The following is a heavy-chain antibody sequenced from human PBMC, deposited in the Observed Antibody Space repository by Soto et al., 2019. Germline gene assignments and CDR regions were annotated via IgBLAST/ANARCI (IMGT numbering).Heavy chain of an antibody. Sequence: SETLSLTCTVSGGSISSSSYYWGWIRQPPGKGLEWIGSIYYSGYTYYNPSLKSRVTISVDTSKNQFSLKLSSVTAADTAVYYCARVLPIEMATVGFDYWGQGTLVTVSS. V-gene: IGHV4-39*07. CDR2: IYYSGYT. J-gene: IGHJ4*02. CDR3: ARVLPIEMATVGFDY. D-gene: IGHD5-12*01. CDR1: GGSISSSSYY.